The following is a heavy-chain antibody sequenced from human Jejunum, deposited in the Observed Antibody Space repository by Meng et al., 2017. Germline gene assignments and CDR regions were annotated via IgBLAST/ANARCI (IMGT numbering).Heavy chain of an antibody. CDR1: GYTFTSYY. CDR3: ARVGSTNSPADY. D-gene: IGHD1-26*01. V-gene: IGHV1-2*02. CDR2: IYPSTVYT. J-gene: IGHJ4*02. Sequence: VQVVQSGSGVLKPGASVKVSCKTSGYTFTSYYLHWVRQAPGQVLQWMGLIYPSTVYTLYSQKFQGRVTITRDRSITTAYLDMTRLTSDDTAMYYCARVGSTNSPADYWGQGTLVTVSS.